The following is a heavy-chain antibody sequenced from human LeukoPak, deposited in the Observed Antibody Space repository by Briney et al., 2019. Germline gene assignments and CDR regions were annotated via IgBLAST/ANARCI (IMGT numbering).Heavy chain of an antibody. D-gene: IGHD3-3*01. Sequence: SETLSLTCTVSGGSVSSGSYYWSRIRQPPGKGLEWIGYIYYSGSTNYNPSLKSRVTISVDTSKNQFSLKLSSVTAADTAVYYCARDSYYDFWSGYHDAFDIWGQGTMVTVSS. V-gene: IGHV4-61*01. CDR2: IYYSGST. CDR3: ARDSYYDFWSGYHDAFDI. CDR1: GGSVSSGSYY. J-gene: IGHJ3*02.